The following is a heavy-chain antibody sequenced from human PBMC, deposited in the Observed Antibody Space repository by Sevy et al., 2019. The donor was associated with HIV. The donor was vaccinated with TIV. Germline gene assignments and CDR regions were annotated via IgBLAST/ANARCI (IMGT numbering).Heavy chain of an antibody. V-gene: IGHV3-53*05. CDR3: ARGGNWNDVAAFDI. D-gene: IGHD1-20*01. CDR1: GFTVSSNY. CDR2: IYSGGST. J-gene: IGHJ3*02. Sequence: GGSLRLSCAASGFTVSSNYMSWVRQAPGKGLEWVSVIYSGGSTYYADSVKGRFTISRDNSKNTLYLQMNSLRAEDTAVYYCARGGNWNDVAAFDIWGQGTMVTVSS.